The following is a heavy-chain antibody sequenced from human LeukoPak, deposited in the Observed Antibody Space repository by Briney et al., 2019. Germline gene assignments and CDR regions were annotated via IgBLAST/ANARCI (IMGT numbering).Heavy chain of an antibody. D-gene: IGHD1-26*01. J-gene: IGHJ5*02. Sequence: GRSLRLSCAASGFTFSSYAMHWVRQAPGKGLEWVAVISYDGSNKYYADSVKGRFTISRDNSKNTLYLQMNSLRAEDTAVYYCAREGPTSGSYDWFDPWGQGTLVTASS. CDR3: AREGPTSGSYDWFDP. CDR2: ISYDGSNK. CDR1: GFTFSSYA. V-gene: IGHV3-30-3*01.